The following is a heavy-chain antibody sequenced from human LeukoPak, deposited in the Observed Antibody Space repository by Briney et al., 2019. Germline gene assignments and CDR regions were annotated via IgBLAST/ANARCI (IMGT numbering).Heavy chain of an antibody. CDR1: GYTFTSYG. CDR3: ASVVPAATVINAFDI. V-gene: IGHV1-18*01. J-gene: IGHJ3*02. D-gene: IGHD5-18*01. Sequence: ASVKVSCKASGYTFTSYGISWVRQARGQGLEWMGRISASNGNTNYAQRLRGRATMNTATSTSTAYMELRSPRYAATAVYSCASVVPAATVINAFDIWGPGTMVTVSS. CDR2: ISASNGNT.